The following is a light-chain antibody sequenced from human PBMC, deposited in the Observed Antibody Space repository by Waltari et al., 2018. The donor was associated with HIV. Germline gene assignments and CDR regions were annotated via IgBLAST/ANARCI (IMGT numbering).Light chain of an antibody. CDR3: QQMNSFG. CDR2: KAS. V-gene: IGKV1-5*03. CDR1: QNIGHW. Sequence: DIQMTQSPSTLSASVGDTVTLTCRASQNIGHWLAWYQQKPGKAPSLLIYKASSLEIGVPSRFSAAVSGTQLTLTIAGREPDDFGTYYCQQMNSFGFGPGT. J-gene: IGKJ3*01.